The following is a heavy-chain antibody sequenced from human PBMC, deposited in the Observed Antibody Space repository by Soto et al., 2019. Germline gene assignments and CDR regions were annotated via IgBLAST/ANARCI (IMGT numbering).Heavy chain of an antibody. V-gene: IGHV1-18*01. D-gene: IGHD2-8*01. CDR3: ARDIESVTAKHVFYYYAMDV. CDR2: VSANNGQT. J-gene: IGHJ6*02. CDR1: GFTFSNYG. Sequence: ASVKVSCKASGFTFSNYGLNWVRQAPGQGLEWMGWVSANNGQTNYAQNLEGRVSMTTDTSTSTAYMELRGLTFDDTAVYYCARDIESVTAKHVFYYYAMDVWGQGTTVTVSS.